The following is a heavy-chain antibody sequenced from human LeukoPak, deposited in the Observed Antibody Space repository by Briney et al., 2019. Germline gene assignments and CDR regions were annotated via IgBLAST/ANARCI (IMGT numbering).Heavy chain of an antibody. D-gene: IGHD3-10*01. CDR1: GFTFSSYA. CDR2: ISYDGSNK. Sequence: GGSLRLSCAASGFTFSSYATHWVRQAPGKGLEWVAVISYDGSNKYYADSVKGRFTISRDNSKNTLYLQMNSLRAEDTAVYYCARGPLLWFGELTPFDYWGQGTLVTVSS. J-gene: IGHJ4*02. V-gene: IGHV3-30*04. CDR3: ARGPLLWFGELTPFDY.